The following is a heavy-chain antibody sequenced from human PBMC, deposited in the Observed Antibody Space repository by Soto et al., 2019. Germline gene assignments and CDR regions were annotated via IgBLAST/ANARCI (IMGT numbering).Heavy chain of an antibody. CDR3: ARVGALYCSGGSCYWYHWFDP. CDR1: GYTFTSYA. D-gene: IGHD2-15*01. V-gene: IGHV1-3*01. J-gene: IGHJ5*02. CDR2: INAGNGNT. Sequence: GASVKVSCKASGYTFTSYAMHWVRQAPGQRLEWMGWINAGNGNTKYSQKFQGRVTITRDTSASTAYMELSSLRSEDTAVYYCARVGALYCSGGSCYWYHWFDPWGQGTLVTVSS.